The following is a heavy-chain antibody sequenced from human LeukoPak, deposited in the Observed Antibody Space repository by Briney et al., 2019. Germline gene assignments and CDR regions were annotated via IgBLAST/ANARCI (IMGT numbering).Heavy chain of an antibody. CDR2: ISSSSSYI. CDR3: ARGYCSGGSCYFNYFDY. D-gene: IGHD2-15*01. J-gene: IGHJ4*02. CDR1: GFTFSSYS. Sequence: GGSLRLSCAASGFTFSSYSMNWVRQAPGKGLEWVSSISSSSSYIYYAGSVKGRFTISRDNAKNSLYLQMNSLRAEDTAVYYCARGYCSGGSCYFNYFDYWGQGTLVTVSS. V-gene: IGHV3-21*01.